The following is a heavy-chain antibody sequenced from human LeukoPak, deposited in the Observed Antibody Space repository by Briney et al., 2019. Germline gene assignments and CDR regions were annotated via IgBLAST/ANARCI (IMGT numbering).Heavy chain of an antibody. V-gene: IGHV4-59*10. CDR3: ARGGYSYLFDY. CDR2: IYTSGST. D-gene: IGHD5-18*01. J-gene: IGHJ4*02. CDR1: GGSFSGYY. Sequence: SSETLSLTCAVYGGSFSGYYWSWIRQPPGKGLEWIGRIYTSGSTNYNPSLKSRVTMSVDTSKNQFSLKLSSVTAADTAVYYCARGGYSYLFDYWGQGTLVTVSS.